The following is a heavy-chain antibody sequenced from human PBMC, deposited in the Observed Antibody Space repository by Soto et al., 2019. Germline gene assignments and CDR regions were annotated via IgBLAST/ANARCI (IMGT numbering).Heavy chain of an antibody. D-gene: IGHD2-8*01. CDR2: ISWNSSDI. J-gene: IGHJ4*02. V-gene: IGHV3-9*01. CDR3: TRNPMESCISVVGV. CDR1: GFTFHNHA. Sequence: EVQLVESGGGLLQPGRSLRLSCAASGFTFHNHAMHWHGQAPGKGLEWVSGISWNSSDIGYADSVKGRFTIYTVNATIALYLQMISPRAEDTALYYWTRNPMESCISVVGVWGQGAVVTVSS.